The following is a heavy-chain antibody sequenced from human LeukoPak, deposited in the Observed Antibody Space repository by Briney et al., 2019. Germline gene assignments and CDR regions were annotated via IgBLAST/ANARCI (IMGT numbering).Heavy chain of an antibody. D-gene: IGHD6-19*01. CDR3: ARWDDSAWGFGN. J-gene: IGHJ4*02. CDR1: GGSISSYS. Sequence: SETLTLTCIVSGGSISSYSWNWIRQSPGKGLEWVGYISHSGTTSYNSSLKSRVTISVDTSKNQLSLKLTSVTAADTAVYYCARWDDSAWGFGNWGPGTLVTVSS. CDR2: ISHSGTT. V-gene: IGHV4-59*08.